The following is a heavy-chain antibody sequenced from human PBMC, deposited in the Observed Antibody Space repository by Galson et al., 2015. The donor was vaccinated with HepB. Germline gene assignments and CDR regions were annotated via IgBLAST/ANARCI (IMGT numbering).Heavy chain of an antibody. D-gene: IGHD1-26*01. CDR1: GDSVSNNNAA. Sequence: CAISGDSVSNNNAAWNWIRQSPSRGLEWPGRTYYRSKWYNDYAVSVKSRITINPDTSKNQFSLQLNSVTPEDTAVYYCVRDGIRVFDYWGQGTLVTVS. V-gene: IGHV6-1*01. J-gene: IGHJ4*02. CDR3: VRDGIRVFDY. CDR2: TYYRSKWYN.